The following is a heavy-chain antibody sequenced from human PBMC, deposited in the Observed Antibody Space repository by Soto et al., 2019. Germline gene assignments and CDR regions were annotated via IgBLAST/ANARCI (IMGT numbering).Heavy chain of an antibody. CDR2: ISGSGGST. V-gene: IGHV3-23*01. J-gene: IGHJ1*01. Sequence: GGSLRLSCAASGFTFSSYAMSWVRQAPGKGLEWVSAISGSGGSTYYADSVKGRFTISRDNSKNTLYLQMNSLRAEETAVYYCAKDHGYCSGGSCYPAFPGEYFQHWGQGTLVTVSS. CDR1: GFTFSSYA. D-gene: IGHD2-15*01. CDR3: AKDHGYCSGGSCYPAFPGEYFQH.